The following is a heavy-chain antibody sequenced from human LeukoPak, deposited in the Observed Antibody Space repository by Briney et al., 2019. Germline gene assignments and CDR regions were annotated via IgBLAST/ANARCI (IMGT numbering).Heavy chain of an antibody. CDR3: ARASRSPGYSSGYYPYYFDY. V-gene: IGHV3-66*01. CDR1: GFTVSSSY. J-gene: IGHJ4*02. CDR2: IYSGGST. D-gene: IGHD6-19*01. Sequence: GGSLRLSCAASGFTVSSSYMTWVSQAPGTGLEWVSIIYSGGSTYYPDSVKGRFTISRDNSKNTLYLQMNSLRAEDTAVYYCARASRSPGYSSGYYPYYFDYWGQGTLVTVSS.